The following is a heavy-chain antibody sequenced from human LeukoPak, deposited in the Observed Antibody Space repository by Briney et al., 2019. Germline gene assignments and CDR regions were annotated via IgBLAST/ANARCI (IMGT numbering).Heavy chain of an antibody. CDR2: IYTYGIT. Sequence: SETLSLTCTVSGGSISSYYWSWIRQPPGKGLEWIGRIYTYGITNYNPSLKSRVTMSVEKSKNQFSLRLSSLTAADTAVYYCARGADSGYDYWGQGMLVTVSS. J-gene: IGHJ4*02. CDR1: GGSISSYY. D-gene: IGHD5-12*01. CDR3: ARGADSGYDY. V-gene: IGHV4-4*07.